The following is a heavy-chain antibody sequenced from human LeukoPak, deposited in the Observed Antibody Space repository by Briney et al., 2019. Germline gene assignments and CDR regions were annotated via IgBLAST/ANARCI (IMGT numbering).Heavy chain of an antibody. J-gene: IGHJ6*02. Sequence: KSSETLSLTCTVSGAPVSSASYWTWIRQPPGKGVEWIAHIYNGVNTNYNPSLKSRVTISVDTSKNQFSLRLNSVTAADTAVYYCATRARCSSTSCYADRYYYYGMDVWGQGTTVTVSS. CDR3: ATRARCSSTSCYADRYYYYGMDV. D-gene: IGHD2-2*01. V-gene: IGHV4-61*01. CDR2: IYNGVNT. CDR1: GAPVSSASY.